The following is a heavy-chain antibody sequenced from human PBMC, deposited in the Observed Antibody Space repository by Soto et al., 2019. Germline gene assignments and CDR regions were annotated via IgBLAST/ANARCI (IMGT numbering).Heavy chain of an antibody. CDR2: ISTYNGDA. J-gene: IGHJ6*02. CDR1: GYTFSRSG. V-gene: IGHV1-18*01. CDR3: ARSGSVPYYYYGLDV. Sequence: QVQLVQSGAEVRKPGASVKVSCKTSGYTFSRSGISWVRQAPGQGLEWMGWISTYNGDAIYAQKLQGRVTMTTDTSTSTAFMEPGSLTSDDTAVYYCARSGSVPYYYYGLDVWGQGTTVTVSS. D-gene: IGHD1-26*01.